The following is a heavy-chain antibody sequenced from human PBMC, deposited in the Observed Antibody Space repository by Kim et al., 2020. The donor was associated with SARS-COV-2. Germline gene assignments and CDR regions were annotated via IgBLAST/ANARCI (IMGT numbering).Heavy chain of an antibody. CDR3: ARLSRSSWYFDY. J-gene: IGHJ4*02. Sequence: KYDVDSVNGRFTISRDNAMNSLFLQMNSLRAEDTAVYYCARLSRSSWYFDYWGQGTLVTVSS. V-gene: IGHV3-7*01. D-gene: IGHD6-13*01. CDR2: K.